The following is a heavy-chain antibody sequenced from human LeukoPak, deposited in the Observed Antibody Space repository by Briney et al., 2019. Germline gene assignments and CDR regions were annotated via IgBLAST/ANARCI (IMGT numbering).Heavy chain of an antibody. CDR2: IYYTGST. CDR3: ARVDSYYYMGV. V-gene: IGHV4-39*07. D-gene: IGHD3/OR15-3a*01. J-gene: IGHJ6*03. Sequence: SETLSLTCTVSGGSISTNNYFWGWIRQPPGKGLEWIGSIYYTGSTYYNPSLKSRVIISVDTSKTQFSLKVSSVTAADTAVYYCARVDSYYYMGVWGTGTTVTVSS. CDR1: GGSISTNNYF.